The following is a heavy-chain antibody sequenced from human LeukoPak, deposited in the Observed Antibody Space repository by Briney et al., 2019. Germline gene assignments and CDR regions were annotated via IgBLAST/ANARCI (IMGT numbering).Heavy chain of an antibody. CDR3: ARGPLGRNGDYFDY. CDR2: INAGNGNT. CDR1: GYTFTSYA. D-gene: IGHD7-27*01. J-gene: IGHJ4*02. Sequence: ASVKVSCKASGYTFTSYAIQWVRQAPGQRLEWMRWINAGNGNTKYSQKFQGRVTITRDTSASTAYMELSSLRSEDTAVYYCARGPLGRNGDYFDYWGQGTLDTVSS. V-gene: IGHV1-3*01.